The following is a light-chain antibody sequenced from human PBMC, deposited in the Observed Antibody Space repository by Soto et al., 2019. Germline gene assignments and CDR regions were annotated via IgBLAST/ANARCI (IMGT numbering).Light chain of an antibody. J-gene: IGKJ4*01. CDR2: DTS. Sequence: EVVLTQSPATLSVSPGAGVTPSCRASQGIGATLPWYQHKPGQTPRLLIYDTSARPTGVPARFSGSRSRPEFTLTINSLQSEDFAIYYCQRYNNWPLTFGGGTKVESK. CDR1: QGIGAT. CDR3: QRYNNWPLT. V-gene: IGKV3-15*01.